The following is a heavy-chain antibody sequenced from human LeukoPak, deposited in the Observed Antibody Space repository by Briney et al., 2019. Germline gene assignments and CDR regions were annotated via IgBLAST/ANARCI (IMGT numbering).Heavy chain of an antibody. CDR2: ISYDGSNK. Sequence: PGGSLRLSCAASGFTFSSYGMHWVRQAPGKGLEGVAVISYDGSNKYYADSVKGRFTISRDNSKNTLYLQMNSLRAEDKAVYYCARGKVAGPTKFDSWGQGTLVTVSS. CDR1: GFTFSSYG. J-gene: IGHJ5*01. V-gene: IGHV3-30*03. D-gene: IGHD2-15*01. CDR3: ARGKVAGPTKFDS.